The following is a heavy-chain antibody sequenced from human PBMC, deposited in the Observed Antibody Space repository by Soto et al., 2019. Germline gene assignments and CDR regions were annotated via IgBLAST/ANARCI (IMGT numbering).Heavy chain of an antibody. Sequence: QVQLVQSGAEVKKPGSSVKVTCKASGGTFSSNAISWVRQAPGQGLEWMGGIIPIFGTAHYAQKIQGRVTITADKSTGADSMELGSMKSEDTAVYYCATCGRGYSSVPRFYCEFWGQGTLVTVSS. D-gene: IGHD5-18*01. CDR3: ATCGRGYSSVPRFYCEF. CDR1: GGTFSSNA. CDR2: IIPIFGTA. V-gene: IGHV1-69*14. J-gene: IGHJ4*02.